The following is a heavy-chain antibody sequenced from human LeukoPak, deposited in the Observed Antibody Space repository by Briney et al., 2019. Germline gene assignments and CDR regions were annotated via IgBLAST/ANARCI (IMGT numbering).Heavy chain of an antibody. J-gene: IGHJ4*02. CDR3: ARGIAY. CDR1: GDSISSSSYY. V-gene: IGHV4-39*01. CDR2: IYYSGST. Sequence: SENLSLTCTVSGDSISSSSYYWGWIRQPPGKGLEWIGNIYYSGSTYYNPSLKSRVTISVDTSKNQFSLKLSSVTAADTAVYYCARGIAYWGQGTLVTVSS.